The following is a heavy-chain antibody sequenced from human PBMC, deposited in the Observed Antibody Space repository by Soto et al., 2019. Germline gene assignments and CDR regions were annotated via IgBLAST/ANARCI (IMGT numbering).Heavy chain of an antibody. D-gene: IGHD1-26*01. J-gene: IGHJ4*02. CDR1: GGSISSYY. Sequence: SETLSLTYTVSGGSISSYYGSWIRQPPGKGLEWIGYIYYSGSTNYNPSLKSRVTISVDTSKNQFSLKLSSVTAADTAVYYCARRWGPTFDFWGQGTLVTVSS. V-gene: IGHV4-59*01. CDR2: IYYSGST. CDR3: ARRWGPTFDF.